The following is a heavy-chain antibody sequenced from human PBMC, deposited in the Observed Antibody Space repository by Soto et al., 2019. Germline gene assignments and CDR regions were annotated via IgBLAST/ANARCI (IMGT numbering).Heavy chain of an antibody. V-gene: IGHV6-1*01. CDR2: TYYRSKWYN. J-gene: IGHJ4*02. CDR1: GDSVSSNSAA. CDR3: AAEYSSSSKGPPHFDY. D-gene: IGHD6-6*01. Sequence: QTLSLTCAISGDSVSSNSAAWNWIRQSPSRGLEWLGRTYYRSKWYNDYAVSVKSRITINPDTSKNQFSLQLNSVTPEDTAVYYCAAEYSSSSKGPPHFDYWGQGTLVTVS.